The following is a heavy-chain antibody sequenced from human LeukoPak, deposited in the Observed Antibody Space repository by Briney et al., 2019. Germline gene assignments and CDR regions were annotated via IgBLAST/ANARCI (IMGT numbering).Heavy chain of an antibody. V-gene: IGHV4-34*01. J-gene: IGHJ4*02. Sequence: MSSETLSLTCAVYGGSFSGYYWSWIRQPPGKGLEWIGEINHSGSTTYNPSLKSRVTISVDTSKNQFSLKLSSVTAADTAVYYCARDRGAGFSWCYDSSGYYLFDYWGQGTLVTVSS. CDR2: INHSGST. CDR1: GGSFSGYY. CDR3: ARDRGAGFSWCYDSSGYYLFDY. D-gene: IGHD3-22*01.